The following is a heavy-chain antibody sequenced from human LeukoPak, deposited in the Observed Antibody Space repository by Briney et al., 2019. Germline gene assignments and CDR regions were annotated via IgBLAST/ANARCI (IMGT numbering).Heavy chain of an antibody. CDR3: ARGVVVTTPYYFDY. CDR1: GFTFSSYS. V-gene: IGHV3-21*01. D-gene: IGHD2-21*02. Sequence: GGSLRLSCAASGFTFSSYSMNWVRQAPGKGLEWVSSISSSSYIYYADSVKGRFTISRDNAKNSLYLQMNSLRAEDTAVYYRARGVVVTTPYYFDYWGQGTLVTVSS. CDR2: ISSSSYI. J-gene: IGHJ4*02.